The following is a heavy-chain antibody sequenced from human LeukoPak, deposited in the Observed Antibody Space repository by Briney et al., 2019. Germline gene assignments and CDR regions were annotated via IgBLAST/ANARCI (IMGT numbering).Heavy chain of an antibody. CDR3: ARVALGSYNWFDP. CDR2: ISWDGGST. D-gene: IGHD3-10*01. Sequence: GGSLRLSCAASGFTFDDYTMHWVRQAPGKGLEWVSLISWDGGSTYYADSVKGRFTISRDNSKNTLYLQMNSLRAEDTAVYYCARVALGSYNWFDPWGQGTLVTVSS. J-gene: IGHJ5*02. V-gene: IGHV3-43*01. CDR1: GFTFDDYT.